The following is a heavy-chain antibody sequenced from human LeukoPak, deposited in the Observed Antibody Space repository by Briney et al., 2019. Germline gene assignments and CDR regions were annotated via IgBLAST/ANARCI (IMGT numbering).Heavy chain of an antibody. Sequence: SGGSLRLSCAASGFTVSSNYTSWVRQAPGKGLEWVSVIYSGGSTYYADSVKGRFTISRHNSKNTLYLQMNSLRAEDTAVYYCARGSSGGWYYYDSSGYDYWGQGTLVTVSS. CDR2: IYSGGST. CDR1: GFTVSSNY. D-gene: IGHD3-22*01. CDR3: ARGSSGGWYYYDSSGYDY. J-gene: IGHJ4*02. V-gene: IGHV3-53*04.